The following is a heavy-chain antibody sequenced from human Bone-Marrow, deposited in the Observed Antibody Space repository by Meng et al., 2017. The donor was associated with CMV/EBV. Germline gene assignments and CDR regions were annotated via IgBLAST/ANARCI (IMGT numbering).Heavy chain of an antibody. CDR2: IYSGGST. Sequence: GGSLRLSCAASGFTVSSNYMSWVRQAPGKGLEWVSVIYSGGSTYYADSVKGRFTISRDNAKNSLYLQMNSLRAEDTAVYYCARAGGLEQLAYYYYGMDVWGQGTTVTVSS. CDR3: ARAGGLEQLAYYYYGMDV. V-gene: IGHV3-53*01. CDR1: GFTVSSNY. D-gene: IGHD6-6*01. J-gene: IGHJ6*02.